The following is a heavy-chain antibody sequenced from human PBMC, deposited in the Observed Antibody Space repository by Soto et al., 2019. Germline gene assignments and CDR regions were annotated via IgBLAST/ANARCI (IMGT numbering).Heavy chain of an antibody. CDR1: GFPFDDYA. Sequence: GGSLRLSCAASGFPFDDYAMHWVRQAPGKGLEWVSFISWDGDITYYADSVKGRFTISRDNSKNSLYLQMNSLRGEDTAFYYCPKGGGYTYGIFDYWGQGTQVTVSS. CDR2: ISWDGDIT. D-gene: IGHD5-18*01. V-gene: IGHV3-43D*04. J-gene: IGHJ4*02. CDR3: PKGGGYTYGIFDY.